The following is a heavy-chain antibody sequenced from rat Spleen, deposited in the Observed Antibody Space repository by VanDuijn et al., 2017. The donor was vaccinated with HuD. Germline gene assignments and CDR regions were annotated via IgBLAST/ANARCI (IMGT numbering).Heavy chain of an antibody. CDR1: GFTLSDHF. Sequence: EVQLAESGGGLVQPGRSLKLSCAASGFTLSDHFMAWVRQAPTKGLEWVATINYDGSSTYYRDSVKGRFTISRDNAKSTLYLQIDSLRSEDTATYYCARRHYGYTDYFDYWGQGVMVTVSS. CDR3: ARRHYGYTDYFDY. D-gene: IGHD1-9*01. V-gene: IGHV5-7*01. J-gene: IGHJ2*01. CDR2: INYDGSST.